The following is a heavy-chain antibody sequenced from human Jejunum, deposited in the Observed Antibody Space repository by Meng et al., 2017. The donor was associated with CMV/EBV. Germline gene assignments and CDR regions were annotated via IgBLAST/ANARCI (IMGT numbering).Heavy chain of an antibody. V-gene: IGHV2-5*02. J-gene: IGHJ4*02. CDR2: IYWDDDK. Sequence: ITLKESGPTLVKPTQTLPLTCAFPGLSSIRSGVGVGWIRQLPGKALEWLALIYWDDDKRYSPSLRSRLTITKDTSKNEVVLTMTNMDPVDTGTYYCAHFVGGYYPSRPDYWGQGTLVTVSS. D-gene: IGHD1-26*01. CDR3: AHFVGGYYPSRPDY. CDR1: GLSSIRSGVG.